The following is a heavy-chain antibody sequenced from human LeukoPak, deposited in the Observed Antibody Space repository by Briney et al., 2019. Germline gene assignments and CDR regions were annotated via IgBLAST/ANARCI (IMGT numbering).Heavy chain of an antibody. CDR2: IDPSDSYT. D-gene: IGHD2-15*01. V-gene: IGHV5-10-1*01. CDR1: GYSFTSYW. Sequence: GESLKISCKGSGYSFTSYWISWVLQMPGKGLEWMGRIDPSDSYTNYSPSFQGHVTISADKSISTAYLQWSSLKASDTAMYYCARRYCSGGSCYSFINWGQGTLVTVSS. CDR3: ARRYCSGGSCYSFIN. J-gene: IGHJ4*02.